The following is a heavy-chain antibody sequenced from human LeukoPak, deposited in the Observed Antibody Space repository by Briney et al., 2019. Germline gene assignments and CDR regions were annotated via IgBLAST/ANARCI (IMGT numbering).Heavy chain of an antibody. Sequence: PGGSLRLSCAASGFTFSSYAMHWVRQAPGKGLEWVAVISYDGSNKYYADSVKGRFTISRDNSKNTLYLQMNSLRAEDTAVYYCAREEGCSGGSCYFDTLGYWGQGTLVTVSS. CDR3: AREEGCSGGSCYFDTLGY. J-gene: IGHJ4*02. CDR1: GFTFSSYA. D-gene: IGHD2-15*01. CDR2: ISYDGSNK. V-gene: IGHV3-30*04.